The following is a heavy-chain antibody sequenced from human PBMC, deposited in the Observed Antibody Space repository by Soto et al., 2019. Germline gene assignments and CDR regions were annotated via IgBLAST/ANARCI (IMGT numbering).Heavy chain of an antibody. V-gene: IGHV3-21*01. CDR1: VFTFSGFS. CDR2: VTSSPSSM. D-gene: IGHD3-22*01. Sequence: PVGSLRLSCASSVFTFSGFSMNWVRHAPGKWLEWVSSVTSSPSSMFYADSVKGRFTISRDDAKDSLFLQMNSLRADDTAVYYCAREDDFPSTGYVLDYWGLGTLVIVSS. CDR3: AREDDFPSTGYVLDY. J-gene: IGHJ4*02.